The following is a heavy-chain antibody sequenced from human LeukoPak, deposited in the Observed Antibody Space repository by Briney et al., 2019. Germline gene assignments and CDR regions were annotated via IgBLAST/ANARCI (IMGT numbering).Heavy chain of an antibody. CDR2: INPKSGGT. Sequence: GASVKVSCKASGYTFTGYYMHWVRQAPGQGLEWMGWINPKSGGTNYAQKFQGRVTMTRDTSISTAYMELSSLRSEDTAVYYCATPQSYCGGDCYSDAFDIWGQGTMVTVSS. J-gene: IGHJ3*02. V-gene: IGHV1-2*02. CDR3: ATPQSYCGGDCYSDAFDI. D-gene: IGHD2-21*02. CDR1: GYTFTGYY.